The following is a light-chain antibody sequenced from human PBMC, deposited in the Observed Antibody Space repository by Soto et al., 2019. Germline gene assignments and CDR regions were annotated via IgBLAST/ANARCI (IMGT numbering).Light chain of an antibody. Sequence: EVVLTQSPGTLSLSPGERATLSCRASQSLSSTYLAWYQQKPGQAPRLLIYAASSRASGIPGRFSGSGSGTDFTLTISRLEPEDFAVYYCQQSRSSPYTFGQGTKLEIK. V-gene: IGKV3-20*01. CDR1: QSLSSTY. CDR3: QQSRSSPYT. CDR2: AAS. J-gene: IGKJ2*01.